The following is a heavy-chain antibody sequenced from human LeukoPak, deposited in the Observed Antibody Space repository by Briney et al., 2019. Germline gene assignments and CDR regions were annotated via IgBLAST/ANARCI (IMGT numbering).Heavy chain of an antibody. CDR1: GGSISSGGYY. Sequence: SQTLSLTCTVSGGSISSGGYYWSWIRQHPGKGLAWLGYIYYSGSTYYNPSLKSRVTISVDTSKNQFSLKLSSVTAADTAVYYCARALQRAGSFWGSYRWVPHYFVYWGQGTLVTVSS. D-gene: IGHD3-16*02. V-gene: IGHV4-31*03. CDR2: IYYSGST. J-gene: IGHJ4*02. CDR3: ARALQRAGSFWGSYRWVPHYFVY.